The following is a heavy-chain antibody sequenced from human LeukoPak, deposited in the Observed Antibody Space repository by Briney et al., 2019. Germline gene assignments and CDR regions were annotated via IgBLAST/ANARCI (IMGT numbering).Heavy chain of an antibody. Sequence: PSETLSLTCAVYGGSFSGYYWSWIRQPPGKGLERIGEISHSGSTNYNPSLKSRVTISVDTSKNQFSLKLSSVTAADTAVYYCARVSGTTGYSSGWPNYYFDYWGQGTLVTVSS. CDR1: GGSFSGYY. CDR3: ARVSGTTGYSSGWPNYYFDY. J-gene: IGHJ4*02. CDR2: ISHSGST. V-gene: IGHV4-34*01. D-gene: IGHD6-19*01.